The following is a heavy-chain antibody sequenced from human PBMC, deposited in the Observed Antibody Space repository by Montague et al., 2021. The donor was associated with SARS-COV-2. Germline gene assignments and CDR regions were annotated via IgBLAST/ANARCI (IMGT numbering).Heavy chain of an antibody. V-gene: IGHV4-4*02. Sequence: SETLSLTCAVSGGSISSCYWSWMLRHPAGRGLEWFGDNYHSGSTNYNPSLQSRVTISVDKSKNQFSLNLISVTAADTAVYYCARGRAYSYDYYGLDVWGQGTPVTVSS. CDR3: ARGRAYSYDYYGLDV. CDR2: NYHSGST. CDR1: GGSISSCYW. J-gene: IGHJ6*02. D-gene: IGHD5-18*01.